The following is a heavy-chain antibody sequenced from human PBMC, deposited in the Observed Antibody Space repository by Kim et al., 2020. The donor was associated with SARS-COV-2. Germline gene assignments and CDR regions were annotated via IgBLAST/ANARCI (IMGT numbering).Heavy chain of an antibody. CDR1: GGTFTNFG. CDR3: AGRFYFDSSGHFVRTYFFGS. D-gene: IGHD3-22*01. Sequence: SVKVSCKASGGTFTNFGFSWVRQAPGQGLEWMGGIIPVFDTETYAQRFQGRVTLTADRATSTVYMELSGLQSDDTALYYCAGRFYFDSSGHFVRTYFFGSWGQGTVVIVSP. J-gene: IGHJ4*02. CDR2: IIPVFDTE. V-gene: IGHV1-69*06.